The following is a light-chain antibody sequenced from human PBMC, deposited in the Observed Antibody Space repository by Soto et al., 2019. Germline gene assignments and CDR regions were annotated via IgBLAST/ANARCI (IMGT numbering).Light chain of an antibody. CDR1: QTVSSL. Sequence: EIVLTQSPGGLSLSPGERATLSYRASQTVSSLLAWYQQKPGQAPRLLIYRASTRAAGLPDRFSGSGSGTEFTLTISSLQSEDFAVYYCQQYWKWPITFGQGTRLEIK. CDR2: RAS. J-gene: IGKJ5*01. CDR3: QQYWKWPIT. V-gene: IGKV3-15*01.